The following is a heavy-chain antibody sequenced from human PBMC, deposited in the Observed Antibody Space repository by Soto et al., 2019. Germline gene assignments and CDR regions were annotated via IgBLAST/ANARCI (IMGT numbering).Heavy chain of an antibody. CDR3: SVYFDDLQEASF. J-gene: IGHJ1*01. V-gene: IGHV1-2*02. Sequence: QVQLVQSGAEVKKPGASVKVSCRASGYTFTRYSVHWVRQAPGQGLEWMGWINPHTGGTRFAPKFEGRVTLTTDPSVRTVYMEVRSLRSDDTAVFYCSVYFDDLQEASFWGQGTLVTVTS. D-gene: IGHD2-8*01. CDR1: GYTFTRYS. CDR2: INPHTGGT.